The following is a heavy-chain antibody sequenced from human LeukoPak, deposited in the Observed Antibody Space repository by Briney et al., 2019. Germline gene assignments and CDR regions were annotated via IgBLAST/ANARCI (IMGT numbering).Heavy chain of an antibody. Sequence: PGGSLRLSCAASGFTFGSHAMNWVRQAPGRGLEWVSSLPSGGGPSYADSVKGRFTVSRDNSKNTLYLQMNSLRADDTAVYYCAKTITPFTTNWDNSPSAFDVWGQGTVVTVSS. V-gene: IGHV3-23*01. CDR2: LPSGGGP. CDR1: GFTFGSHA. CDR3: AKTITPFTTNWDNSPSAFDV. J-gene: IGHJ3*01. D-gene: IGHD1/OR15-1a*01.